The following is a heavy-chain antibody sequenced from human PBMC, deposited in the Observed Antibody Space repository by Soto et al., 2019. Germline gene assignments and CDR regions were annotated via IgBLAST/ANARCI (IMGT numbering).Heavy chain of an antibody. D-gene: IGHD6-6*01. CDR2: INHSGST. V-gene: IGHV4-34*01. J-gene: IGHJ4*02. Sequence: SETLSLTCAVYGGSFSYYWSWIRQPPGKGLEWIGEINHSGSTNFNPSLKSRVTISVDTSKNQFSLKLSSVTAADTAVYYCARTSRFDSWGQGTLVTVS. CDR3: ARTSRFDS. CDR1: GGSFSYY.